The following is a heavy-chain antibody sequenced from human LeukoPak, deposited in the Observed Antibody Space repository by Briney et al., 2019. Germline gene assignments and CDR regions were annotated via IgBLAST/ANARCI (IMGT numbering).Heavy chain of an antibody. D-gene: IGHD6-19*01. CDR3: ARDVLYSSGWYLRDPAEYFQH. CDR2: IIPIFGTA. V-gene: IGHV1-69*13. Sequence: PPASVTVSCKASGGTFSSYAISWVRQAPGQGLEWMGGIIPIFGTANYAQKFQGRVTITADESTSTAYMELSSLRSDDTAVYYCARDVLYSSGWYLRDPAEYFQHWGQGTLVTVSS. J-gene: IGHJ1*01. CDR1: GGTFSSYA.